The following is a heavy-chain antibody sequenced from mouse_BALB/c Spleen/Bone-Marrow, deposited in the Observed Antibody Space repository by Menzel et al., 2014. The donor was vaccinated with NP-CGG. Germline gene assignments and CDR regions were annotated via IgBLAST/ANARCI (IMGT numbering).Heavy chain of an antibody. CDR1: GFNIKDTY. Sequence: EVQLQQSGAELVKPGASVKLSCTASGFNIKDTYMHWVKQRPEQGLEWIGRIDPANYNTKYDPKSQGKATITADTSSSTAYLQLSSLTSEDTAVYYCARNSMAYWGQGTLVTVSA. V-gene: IGHV14-3*02. CDR3: ARNSMAY. CDR2: IDPANYNT. J-gene: IGHJ3*01.